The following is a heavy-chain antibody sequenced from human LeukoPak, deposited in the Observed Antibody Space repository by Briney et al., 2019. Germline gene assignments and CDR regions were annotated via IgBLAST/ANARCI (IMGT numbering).Heavy chain of an antibody. D-gene: IGHD3-22*01. CDR3: AKDQYYDSSGYYYYYYGMDV. CDR1: GFTFSSYA. J-gene: IGHJ6*02. CDR2: ISGSGGST. V-gene: IGHV3-23*01. Sequence: GGSLRLSCAASGFTFSSYAMSWVRQAPGEGLEWVSAISGSGGSTYYADSVKGRFTISRDNSKNTLYLQMNSLSTEDTAVYYCAKDQYYDSSGYYYYYYGMDVWGQGTTVTVSS.